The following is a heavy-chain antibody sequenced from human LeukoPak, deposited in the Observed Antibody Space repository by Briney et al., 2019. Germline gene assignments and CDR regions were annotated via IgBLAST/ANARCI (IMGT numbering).Heavy chain of an antibody. V-gene: IGHV4-61*02. CDR3: ATTPT. CDR2: IYTSGST. J-gene: IGHJ5*02. CDR1: GGSISSGSYY. Sequence: SETLSLTCTVSGGSISSGSYYWSWIRRPAGKGLEWIGRIYTSGSTNYNPSLKSRVTISRDTSKNQFSLRLSSVTAADTAVYYCATTPTWGQGTLVTVSS.